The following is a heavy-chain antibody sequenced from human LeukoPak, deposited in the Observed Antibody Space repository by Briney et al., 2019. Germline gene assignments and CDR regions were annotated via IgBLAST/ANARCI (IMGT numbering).Heavy chain of an antibody. Sequence: SVKVSCKASGGTFSSYAISWVRQAPGQGLEWMGGIIPIFGTANYAQKFQGRVTITADESTSTAYMELSSLRSEDTAVYYCARSSYSSGSESYHYYGMDVWGQGTTVTVSS. CDR3: ARSSYSSGSESYHYYGMDV. CDR2: IIPIFGTA. D-gene: IGHD6-19*01. CDR1: GGTFSSYA. J-gene: IGHJ6*02. V-gene: IGHV1-69*13.